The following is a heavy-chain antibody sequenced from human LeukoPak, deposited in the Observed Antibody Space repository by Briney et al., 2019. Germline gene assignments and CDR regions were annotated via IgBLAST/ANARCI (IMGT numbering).Heavy chain of an antibody. CDR2: INHSGST. V-gene: IGHV4-34*01. D-gene: IGHD3-10*01. J-gene: IGHJ4*02. Sequence: SETLSLTCAVYGGSFSGYYWSWIRQPPGKGLEWLGEINHSGSTNYNPSLKSRVTISVDTSKNQFSLKLSSVTAADTAVYYRARDSWFGELLLDYWGQGTLVTVSS. CDR3: ARDSWFGELLLDY. CDR1: GGSFSGYY.